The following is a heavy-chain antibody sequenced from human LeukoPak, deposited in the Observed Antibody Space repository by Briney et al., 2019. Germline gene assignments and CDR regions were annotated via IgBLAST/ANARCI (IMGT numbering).Heavy chain of an antibody. CDR1: GGSISSGSYY. CDR2: IYTSGST. CDR3: ARARDYPLDLSRNYYYYYMDV. J-gene: IGHJ6*03. Sequence: SETLSLTCTVSGGSISSGSYYWSWIRQPAGKGLEWIGRIYTSGSTNYNPSLKSRVTMSVDTSKNQFSLKLSSVTAADTAVYYCARARDYPLDLSRNYYYYYMDVWGKGTTVTVSS. D-gene: IGHD4-11*01. V-gene: IGHV4-61*02.